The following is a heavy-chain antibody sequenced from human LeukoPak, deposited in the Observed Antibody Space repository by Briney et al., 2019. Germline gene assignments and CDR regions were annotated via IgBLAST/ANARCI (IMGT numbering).Heavy chain of an antibody. J-gene: IGHJ3*02. CDR2: IYYSGST. D-gene: IGHD6-6*01. CDR1: GGSISSGGYY. V-gene: IGHV4-31*03. CDR3: ARDTGSSSWDAFDI. Sequence: SETLSLTCTVSGGSISSGGYYWSWIRQHPGKGLEWIGYIYYSGSTYYNPSLKSRVTISVDTSKNQFSLKLSSVTAADTAVYYCARDTGSSSWDAFDIWGQGTMVTVSS.